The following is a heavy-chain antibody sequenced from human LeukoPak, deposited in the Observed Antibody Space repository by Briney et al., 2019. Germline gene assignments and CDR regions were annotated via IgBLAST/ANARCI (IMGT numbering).Heavy chain of an antibody. V-gene: IGHV4-34*01. CDR3: ARFVRGTIFGVVTHFDY. Sequence: PSETLSLTCAVYGGSFSGYYWSWIRQPPGKGLEWIGEINHSGSTNYNPSLKSRVTISVDTSKNQFSLKLSSVTAADTAVYYCARFVRGTIFGVVTHFDYWGQGTLVTVSS. J-gene: IGHJ4*02. D-gene: IGHD3-3*01. CDR1: GGSFSGYY. CDR2: INHSGST.